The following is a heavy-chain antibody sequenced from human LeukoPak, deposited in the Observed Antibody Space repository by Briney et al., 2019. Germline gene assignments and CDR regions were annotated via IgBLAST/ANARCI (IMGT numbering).Heavy chain of an antibody. CDR1: GYTFTGYY. Sequence: GESLKISCKASGYTFTGYYMHWVRQAPGQGLEWMGWINPNSGGTNYAQKFQGRVTMTRDTSISTAYMELSRLRSDDTAVYYCARDQAAAGYLTSGENFDYWGQGTLVTVSS. J-gene: IGHJ4*02. CDR3: ARDQAAAGYLTSGENFDY. D-gene: IGHD6-13*01. CDR2: INPNSGGT. V-gene: IGHV1-2*02.